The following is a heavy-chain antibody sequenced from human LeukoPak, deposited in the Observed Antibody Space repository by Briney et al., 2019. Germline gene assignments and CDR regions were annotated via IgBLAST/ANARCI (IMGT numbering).Heavy chain of an antibody. Sequence: SETLSLTCTVSGGSISSSSYYWGWIRQPPGKGLEWIGSIYYSGSTNYNPSLKSRVTISVDTSKNQFSLKLSSVTAADTAVYYCARDGSSGYFFYWGQGTLVTVSS. CDR1: GGSISSSSYY. J-gene: IGHJ4*02. D-gene: IGHD3-22*01. V-gene: IGHV4-39*07. CDR2: IYYSGST. CDR3: ARDGSSGYFFY.